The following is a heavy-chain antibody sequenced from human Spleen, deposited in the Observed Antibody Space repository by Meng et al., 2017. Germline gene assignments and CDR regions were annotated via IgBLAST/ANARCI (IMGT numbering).Heavy chain of an antibody. CDR2: IYPSGST. Sequence: QLQEFGPGSVKPSGTLSLTCAVSCGSISSSNWWTWVRLPPGKGLEWIGEIYPSGSTNYNPSLKSRFTISVDKSKNQFSLKLSSVTAADTAVYYCAKVHSNSPYFDYWGQGTLVTVSS. CDR3: AKVHSNSPYFDY. CDR1: CGSISSSNW. D-gene: IGHD6-6*01. J-gene: IGHJ4*02. V-gene: IGHV4-4*02.